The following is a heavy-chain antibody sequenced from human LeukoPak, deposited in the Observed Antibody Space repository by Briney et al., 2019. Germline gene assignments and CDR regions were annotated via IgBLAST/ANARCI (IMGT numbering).Heavy chain of an antibody. Sequence: ASVKVSCKTSGYTFTNYPIIWVRQAPGQGLECMGWINTNTGNPTFVQGFTGRFVFSLDTSVSAAYLQTSSLKAEDTAVYYCARGGYSRGQGSPFDYWGQGTLVTVSS. CDR2: INTNTGNP. D-gene: IGHD6-19*01. J-gene: IGHJ4*02. CDR3: ARGGYSRGQGSPFDY. CDR1: GYTFTNYP. V-gene: IGHV7-4-1*02.